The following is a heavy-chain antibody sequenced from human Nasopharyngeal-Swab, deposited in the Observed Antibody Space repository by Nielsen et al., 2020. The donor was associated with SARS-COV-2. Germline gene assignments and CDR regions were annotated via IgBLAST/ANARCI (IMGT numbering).Heavy chain of an antibody. CDR1: GLTFSSYG. D-gene: IGHD6-13*01. J-gene: IGHJ6*02. Sequence: RGSLRLSCAASGLTFSSYGMHWVRQAPGKGLAWVAVISYEGSNEYYADSVKGRFTISRHNSKKTLHLQMNSLRAKDTAVYYCAKDLGSSWPNSDYYYGMDVWGQGTTVTVSS. CDR3: AKDLGSSWPNSDYYYGMDV. V-gene: IGHV3-30*18. CDR2: ISYEGSNE.